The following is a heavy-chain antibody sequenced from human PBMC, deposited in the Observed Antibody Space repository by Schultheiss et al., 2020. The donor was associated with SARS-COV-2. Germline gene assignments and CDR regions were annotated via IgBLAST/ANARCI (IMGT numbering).Heavy chain of an antibody. Sequence: GESLKISCAASGFTFSNAWMNWVRQAPGKGLEWVGRIKSKTDGGTTDYAAPVKGRFTISRDDSKNTLYLQMNSLKTEDTAVYYCTTDIRDYDILTGYYNYFDYWGQGTLVTVSS. CDR1: GFTFSNAW. J-gene: IGHJ4*02. CDR2: IKSKTDGGTT. D-gene: IGHD3-9*01. CDR3: TTDIRDYDILTGYYNYFDY. V-gene: IGHV3-15*07.